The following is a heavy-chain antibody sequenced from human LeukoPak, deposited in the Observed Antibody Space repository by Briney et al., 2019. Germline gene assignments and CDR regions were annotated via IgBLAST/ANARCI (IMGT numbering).Heavy chain of an antibody. CDR3: ARSTIFGVVTRCFAY. D-gene: IGHD3-3*01. CDR2: ISAYNGNT. Sequence: GASVKVSCKASGYTFTSYGISWVRQAPGQGLEWMGWISAYNGNTNYAQKLQGRVTMTTDTSTSTAYMELRSLRSDEPAVYYCARSTIFGVVTRCFAYWGQGTLVTVHS. J-gene: IGHJ4*02. V-gene: IGHV1-18*01. CDR1: GYTFTSYG.